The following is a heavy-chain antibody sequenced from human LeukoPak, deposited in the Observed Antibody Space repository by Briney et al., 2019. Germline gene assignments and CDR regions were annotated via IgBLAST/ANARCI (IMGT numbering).Heavy chain of an antibody. V-gene: IGHV4-30-4*07. CDR2: IYDSGST. D-gene: IGHD6-19*01. J-gene: IGHJ4*02. Sequence: PSETLSLTCAVSGGSISSGGHSWSWVRQPPGKGPEWIGCIYDSGSTFYNPSLESRVTITVDTSKNQFSLNLSSVTAADTAVYYCAREGKLTGYFGGLGFNYWGQGILVTVSS. CDR3: AREGKLTGYFGGLGFNY. CDR1: GGSISSGGHS.